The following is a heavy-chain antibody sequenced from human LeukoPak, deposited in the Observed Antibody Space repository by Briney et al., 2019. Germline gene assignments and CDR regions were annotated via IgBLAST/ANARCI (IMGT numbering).Heavy chain of an antibody. CDR1: GFTFSSYS. J-gene: IGHJ4*02. D-gene: IGHD3-10*01. CDR2: ISSSSSYI. CDR3: ARVRPAGGYYFDY. Sequence: GGSLRLSCAASGFTFSSYSMNWVRQAPGKGLEWVSSISSSSSYIYYADSVKGRFTISRDNSKNSLYLQMNSLRAEDTAVYYCARVRPAGGYYFDYWDQGTLVTVSS. V-gene: IGHV3-21*01.